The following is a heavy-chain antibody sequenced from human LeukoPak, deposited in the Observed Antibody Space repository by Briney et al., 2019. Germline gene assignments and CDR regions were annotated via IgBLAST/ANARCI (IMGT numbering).Heavy chain of an antibody. CDR2: ISSSSSYI. CDR3: ARVGSDRNVFDI. Sequence: GGSLRLSCAASGFTFSSYSMNWVRQAPGKGLEWVSSISSSSSYIYYADSVKGRFTISRDNAKNSLYLQMNSLRAEDTAVYYCARVGSDRNVFDIWGQGTMVTVSS. CDR1: GFTFSSYS. V-gene: IGHV3-21*01. D-gene: IGHD1-14*01. J-gene: IGHJ3*02.